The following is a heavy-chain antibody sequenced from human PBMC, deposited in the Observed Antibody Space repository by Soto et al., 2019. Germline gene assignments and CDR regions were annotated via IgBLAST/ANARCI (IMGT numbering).Heavy chain of an antibody. J-gene: IGHJ3*02. D-gene: IGHD2-15*01. CDR1: GGTFSSYA. CDR2: IIPIFGTA. V-gene: IGHV1-69*13. Sequence: GASVKVSCKASGGTFSSYAISWVRQAPGQGLEWMGGIIPIFGTANYAQKFQGRVTITADESTSTAYMELSSLRSEDTAVYYCARCGSRDMGENAFDSWGQGTMVTVSS. CDR3: ARCGSRDMGENAFDS.